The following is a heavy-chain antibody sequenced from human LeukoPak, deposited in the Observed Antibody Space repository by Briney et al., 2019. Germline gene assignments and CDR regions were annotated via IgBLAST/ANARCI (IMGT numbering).Heavy chain of an antibody. CDR3: ARDRDSTIAAAGRLDY. CDR2: ISSTSGYV. D-gene: IGHD6-13*01. V-gene: IGHV3-21*01. CDR1: GFTFSGYT. Sequence: GGSLRLSCAASGFTFSGYTMNWVRQAPGKGLEWVSSISSTSGYVYYADSVKGRFTISRDNAKNLLYLQMNSLRAEDTAVYYCARDRDSTIAAAGRLDYWGQGTLVTVSS. J-gene: IGHJ4*02.